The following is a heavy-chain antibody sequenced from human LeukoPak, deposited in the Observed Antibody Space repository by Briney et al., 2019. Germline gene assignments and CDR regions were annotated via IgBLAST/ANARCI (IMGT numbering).Heavy chain of an antibody. V-gene: IGHV3-23*01. CDR1: GFSFGSTV. D-gene: IGHD4-17*01. J-gene: IGHJ4*02. Sequence: GGSLRLSCAASGFSFGSTVMSWVRQAPGKGLEWVSAITADGGGTNHADPVKGRFTISRDNSKSTLYLQMNSLRAEDTAVYYCVKEDHYGDYVQIDHWGQGTLVTVSS. CDR2: ITADGGGT. CDR3: VKEDHYGDYVQIDH.